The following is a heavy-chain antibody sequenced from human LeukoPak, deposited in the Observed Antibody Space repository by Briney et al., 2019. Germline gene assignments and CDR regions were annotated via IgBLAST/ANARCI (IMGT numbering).Heavy chain of an antibody. Sequence: GVSLRLSCATSGFTFSNYWMTWVRQAPGKGLEWVANIRGDGSEKYYADSVKGRFTISRDNTKNSLVLQISSLRVEDTALYYCARDLTPDATTFSYDAFDIWGQGTMVTVSS. CDR3: ARDLTPDATTFSYDAFDI. CDR2: IRGDGSEK. J-gene: IGHJ3*02. D-gene: IGHD3-9*01. V-gene: IGHV3-7*03. CDR1: GFTFSNYW.